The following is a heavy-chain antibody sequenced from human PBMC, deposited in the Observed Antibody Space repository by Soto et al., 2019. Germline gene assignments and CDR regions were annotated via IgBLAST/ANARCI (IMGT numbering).Heavy chain of an antibody. V-gene: IGHV4-39*01. CDR2: IYYSGST. CDR3: ARRISITDDAFDI. D-gene: IGHD1-20*01. Sequence: SETLSLTCTVSGGSISSSSYYWGWIRQPPGKGLEWIGSIYYSGSTYYNPSLKSRVTISVDTSKNQFSLKLSSVTAADTAVYYCARRISITDDAFDIWGQGTMVTVSS. J-gene: IGHJ3*02. CDR1: GGSISSSSYY.